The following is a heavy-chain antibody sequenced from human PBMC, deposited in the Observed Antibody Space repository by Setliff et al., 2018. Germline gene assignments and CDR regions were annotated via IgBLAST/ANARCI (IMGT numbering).Heavy chain of an antibody. CDR1: GGSISSSSYY. Sequence: SETLSLTCTVSGGSISSSSYYWGWIRQPPGKGLEWIGSIYYSGSTYYNPSLKSRVTISVDTSKNQFSLKLSSVTAADTAVYYCALNPSWFGELFAWFDPWGRGTLVTVSS. CDR3: ALNPSWFGELFAWFDP. J-gene: IGHJ5*02. CDR2: IYYSGST. D-gene: IGHD3-10*01. V-gene: IGHV4-39*01.